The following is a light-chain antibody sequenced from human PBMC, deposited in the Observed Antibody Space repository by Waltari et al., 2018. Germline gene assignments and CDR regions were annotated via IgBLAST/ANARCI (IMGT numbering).Light chain of an antibody. Sequence: QSALTQPPSASGYPGQSVTISCTGTSSDIGGYNYVSWYQQHPGKAPKLMIYEVSKRPSGVPDRFSGSKSGNTASLTVSGLQAEDEADFYCSSYAGSNNPWVFGGGTKLTVL. V-gene: IGLV2-8*01. CDR3: SSYAGSNNPWV. CDR1: SSDIGGYNY. J-gene: IGLJ3*02. CDR2: EVS.